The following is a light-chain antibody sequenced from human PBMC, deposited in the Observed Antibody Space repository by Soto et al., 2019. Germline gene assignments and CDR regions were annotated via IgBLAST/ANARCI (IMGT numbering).Light chain of an antibody. Sequence: EIVMTQSPATLSVSPGERATLSCRASQSVSCSYLAWYQQKPGQAPRLLIYGASTRATGIPARFSGSGSGTEFTLTIGSLQSEDFAFYYCQQYNNWPLTFGQGTKLEIQ. J-gene: IGKJ2*01. CDR1: QSVSCSY. CDR3: QQYNNWPLT. V-gene: IGKV3-15*01. CDR2: GAS.